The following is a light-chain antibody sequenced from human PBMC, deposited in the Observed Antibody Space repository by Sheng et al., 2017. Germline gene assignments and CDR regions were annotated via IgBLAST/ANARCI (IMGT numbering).Light chain of an antibody. CDR3: QQSYSLPYT. CDR1: QRIYNY. V-gene: IGKV1-39*01. J-gene: IGKJ2*01. Sequence: DIQMTQSPSSLSASVGDRLTITCRSSQRIYNYLNWYQQKPGKAPKLLISGAINLQSGVPSRFSGSGSGTDFTLTITSLRPEDVATYYCQQSYSLPYTFGQGTKFEIK. CDR2: GAI.